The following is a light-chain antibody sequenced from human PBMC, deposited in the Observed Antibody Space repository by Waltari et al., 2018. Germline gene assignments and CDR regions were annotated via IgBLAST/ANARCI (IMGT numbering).Light chain of an antibody. CDR3: ASYIPGSTLV. Sequence: QSALTQPASVSGSPGQSITISCTGSSSDVASYNSASWYQQFPDRAPKLMIYDVTNRPSGVSNRFSGSKSANTASLTISGLQPEDEADYYCASYIPGSTLVFGGGTKLTVL. J-gene: IGLJ3*02. CDR1: SSDVASYNS. CDR2: DVT. V-gene: IGLV2-14*01.